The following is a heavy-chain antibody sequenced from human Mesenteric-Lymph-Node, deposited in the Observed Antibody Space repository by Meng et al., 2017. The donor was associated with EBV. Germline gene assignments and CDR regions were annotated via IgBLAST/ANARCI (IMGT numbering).Heavy chain of an antibody. CDR1: GASISGSSYY. D-gene: IGHD4-23*01. CDR3: ARAARWLPAEPYFDY. V-gene: IGHV4-39*07. J-gene: IGHJ4*02. Sequence: QRQLQESGPGLVKPSETLSLTCTVSGASISGSSYYWGWIRQPPGKGLEWIGTIYYSGSTFHNPSLRSRVTISVDTSKNQFSLKLSSVTAADTAVYYCARAARWLPAEPYFDYWGQGTLVTVSS. CDR2: IYYSGST.